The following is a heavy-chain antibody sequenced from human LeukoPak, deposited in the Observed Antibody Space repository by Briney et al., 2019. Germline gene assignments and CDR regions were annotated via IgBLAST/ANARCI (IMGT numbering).Heavy chain of an antibody. Sequence: APVKVSCKASGYTFTTYAMHWVRQAPGQRLEWMGWINAGNGNTKYSQKFQGRVTITRDTSASTAYMEVSSLRSEDTAVYYCARDSYMAAADTWFDPWGQGTLVTVSS. CDR1: GYTFTTYA. V-gene: IGHV1-3*01. CDR3: ARDSYMAAADTWFDP. J-gene: IGHJ5*02. CDR2: INAGNGNT. D-gene: IGHD6-13*01.